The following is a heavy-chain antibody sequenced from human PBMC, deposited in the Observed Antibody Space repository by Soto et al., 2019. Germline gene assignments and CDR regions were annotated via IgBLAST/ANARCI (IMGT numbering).Heavy chain of an antibody. CDR1: GGSIGTYY. CDR3: ARGRSQWHY. J-gene: IGHJ4*02. Sequence: SETLSLTCTVSGGSIGTYYWSWIRQPPGKGLEWIGYIYYSGSTKYNPSLKSRVTISVDTSKNQFSVKLSSVTAADTAVYYCARGRSQWHYWGQGALVTAPQ. D-gene: IGHD6-19*01. V-gene: IGHV4-59*01. CDR2: IYYSGST.